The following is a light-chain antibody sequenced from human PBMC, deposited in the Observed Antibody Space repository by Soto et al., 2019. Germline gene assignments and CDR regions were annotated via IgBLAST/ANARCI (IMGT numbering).Light chain of an antibody. CDR2: DVN. J-gene: IGLJ2*01. CDR1: SSDVGGYNV. CDR3: SAYTGSSTHVV. V-gene: IGLV2-14*01. Sequence: QSVLTQPASVSGSPGQSITISCTGTSSDVGGYNVVSWYQQHPGKAPKLMIYDVNNRPSGVSNRFSGSKSGNTASLAISGLQAEDEADYYCSAYTGSSTHVVFGGGTKLTVL.